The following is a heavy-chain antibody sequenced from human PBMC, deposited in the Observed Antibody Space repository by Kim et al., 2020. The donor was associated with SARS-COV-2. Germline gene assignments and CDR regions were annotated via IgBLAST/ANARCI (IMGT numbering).Heavy chain of an antibody. Sequence: GGSLRLSCAASGFTFSTYAMGWVRQAPGKGLEWVSAMSGSGGSTYYADSVKGRFTISRDNSKDTLFLQMSSLRAEDTAIYYCANTMVRGGLFGVYWGHGT. D-gene: IGHD3-10*01. CDR2: MSGSGGST. J-gene: IGHJ4*01. V-gene: IGHV3-23*01. CDR3: ANTMVRGGLFGVY. CDR1: GFTFSTYA.